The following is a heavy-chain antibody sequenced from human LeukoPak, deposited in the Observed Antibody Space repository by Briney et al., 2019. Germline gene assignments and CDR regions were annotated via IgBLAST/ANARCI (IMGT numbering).Heavy chain of an antibody. CDR2: INHSGST. CDR1: GGSFSGYY. CDR3: ARSSVAGYIDY. D-gene: IGHD6-19*01. V-gene: IGHV4-34*01. J-gene: IGHJ4*02. Sequence: KASETLSLTCAVYGGSFSGYYWSWIRQPPGKGLEWIGEINHSGSTNYNPSLKSRVTISVDTSKNQFSLKLSSVTAADTAVYYCARSSVAGYIDYWGQGTLVTVSS.